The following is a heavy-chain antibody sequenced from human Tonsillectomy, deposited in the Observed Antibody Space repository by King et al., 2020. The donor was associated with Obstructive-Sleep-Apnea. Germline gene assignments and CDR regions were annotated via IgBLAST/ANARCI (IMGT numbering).Heavy chain of an antibody. CDR3: AKEKGMVRGYWYFDL. V-gene: IGHV3-33*06. CDR1: GFTFSSYG. J-gene: IGHJ2*01. Sequence: VQLVESGGGVVQPGRSLRLSCAASGFTFSSYGMHWVRQAPGKGLEWVAVIWYDGSNKYYADSVKGRFTISSDNSKNTLYLQMNSLRAEDTAVYYCAKEKGMVRGYWYFDLWGRGTLVTVSS. CDR2: IWYDGSNK. D-gene: IGHD3-10*01.